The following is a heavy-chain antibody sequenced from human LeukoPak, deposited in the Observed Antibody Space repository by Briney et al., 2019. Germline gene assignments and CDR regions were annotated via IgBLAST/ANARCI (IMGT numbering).Heavy chain of an antibody. D-gene: IGHD3-22*01. Sequence: PSETLSLTCTVSGGSISSGGYYWSWIRQHPGKGLEWIGYIYYSGSTYYNPSLKSRVTISVDTSKNQFSLKLSSVTAADTAVYYCARDGSGYYYGPNWFDPWGQGTLVTVSS. V-gene: IGHV4-31*03. J-gene: IGHJ5*02. CDR1: GGSISSGGYY. CDR3: ARDGSGYYYGPNWFDP. CDR2: IYYSGST.